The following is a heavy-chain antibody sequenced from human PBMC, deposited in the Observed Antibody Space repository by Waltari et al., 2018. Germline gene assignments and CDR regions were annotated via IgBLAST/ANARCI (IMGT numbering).Heavy chain of an antibody. Sequence: QVQLVESGGGVVQPGRSLRLSCAASGFTFSANSMHWVRQAPGKGLEWVGVTSSEERLKFYAESVKGRFSISRDNSENMVYLQMNSLRPEDTAVYYCVRERAFGEFDSWGQGTLVTVSS. CDR2: TSSEERLK. V-gene: IGHV3-30*01. CDR1: GFTFSANS. CDR3: VRERAFGEFDS. D-gene: IGHD3-10*01. J-gene: IGHJ4*02.